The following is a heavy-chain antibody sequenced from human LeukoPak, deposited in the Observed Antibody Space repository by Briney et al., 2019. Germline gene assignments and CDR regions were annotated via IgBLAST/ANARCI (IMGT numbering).Heavy chain of an antibody. D-gene: IGHD3-22*01. Sequence: SETLSLTCTVSGGSISSYYWSWIRQPPGKGLEWIGYIYYSGSTNYNPSLKSRVTISVDTSKNQFSLKLSSVTAADTAVYYCAREGYDSSGYYWRFFDYWGQGTLVTVSS. CDR3: AREGYDSSGYYWRFFDY. CDR2: IYYSGST. J-gene: IGHJ4*02. CDR1: GGSISSYY. V-gene: IGHV4-59*12.